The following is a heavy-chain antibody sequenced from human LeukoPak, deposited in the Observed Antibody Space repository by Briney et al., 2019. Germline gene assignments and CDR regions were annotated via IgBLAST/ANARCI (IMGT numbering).Heavy chain of an antibody. V-gene: IGHV1-69*01. D-gene: IGHD3-3*01. J-gene: IGHJ6*02. Sequence: SVKVSCKASGGTFSSYAISWVRQAPGQGLEWMGGIIPIFGTANYAQKFQGRVTITADESTSTAYMELSSLRSEDTAVYYCANSDHSFGYNYYGMDVWGQGTTVTVSS. CDR1: GGTFSSYA. CDR2: IIPIFGTA. CDR3: ANSDHSFGYNYYGMDV.